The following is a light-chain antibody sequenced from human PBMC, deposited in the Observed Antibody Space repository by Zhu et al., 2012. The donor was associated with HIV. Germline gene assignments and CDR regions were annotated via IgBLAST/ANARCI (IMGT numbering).Light chain of an antibody. Sequence: EILLTQSPATLSLSPGEGATLSCRASQTISNLLAWYQQKPGRAPRLLIYDASNRATGIPARFSGSGSGTDFTLTISRLEPEDFAVYYCQQYNYSPRTFGQGTKVEIK. J-gene: IGKJ1*01. CDR2: DAS. CDR1: QTISNL. V-gene: IGKV3-11*01. CDR3: QQYNYSPRT.